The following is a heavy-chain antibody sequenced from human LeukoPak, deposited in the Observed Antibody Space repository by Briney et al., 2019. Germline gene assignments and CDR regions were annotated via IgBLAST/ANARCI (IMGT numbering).Heavy chain of an antibody. V-gene: IGHV4-38-2*01. Sequence: PSETLSLTCAVSGYSISSGYYWGWIRQPPGKGLEWIGSIYHSGSTYYNPSLKSRVTISVDTSKNQFSLKLSSVTAADTAVYYCASHILSQLSWFDPWGQGTLVTVSS. CDR1: GYSISSGYY. J-gene: IGHJ5*02. CDR2: IYHSGST. D-gene: IGHD6-6*01. CDR3: ASHILSQLSWFDP.